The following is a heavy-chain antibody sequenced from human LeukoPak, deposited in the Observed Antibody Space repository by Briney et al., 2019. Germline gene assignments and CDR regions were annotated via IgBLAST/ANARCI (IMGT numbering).Heavy chain of an antibody. CDR1: GGSISSYY. D-gene: IGHD2-15*01. CDR3: ARRRRGGILYYYYGMDV. V-gene: IGHV4-59*08. Sequence: SETLSLTCTVSGGSISSYYWSWIRQPPGKGLEWIGYIYYSGSTNYNPSLKSRVTISVDTSKNQFSLKLSSVTAADTAVYYCARRRRGGILYYYYGMDVWGQGTTVTVSS. CDR2: IYYSGST. J-gene: IGHJ6*02.